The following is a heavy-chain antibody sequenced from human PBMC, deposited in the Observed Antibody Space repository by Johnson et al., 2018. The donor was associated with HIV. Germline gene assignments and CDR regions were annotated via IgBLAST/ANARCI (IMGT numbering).Heavy chain of an antibody. J-gene: IGHJ3*02. CDR2: ISYDGSNK. CDR1: GFTFSSYA. D-gene: IGHD2-2*01. CDR3: ARVAPAHDAFDI. V-gene: IGHV3-30*04. Sequence: QMQLVESGGGVVQPGMSLRLSCAASGFTFSSYAMHWVRQAPGKGLECVAVISYDGSNKYYADSVKGRFTISRDNSKNTLYLQMNSLRAEDTAVYYCARVAPAHDAFDIWGQGTMVTVSS.